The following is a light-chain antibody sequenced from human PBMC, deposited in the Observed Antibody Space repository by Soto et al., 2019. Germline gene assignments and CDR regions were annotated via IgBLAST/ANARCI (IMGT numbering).Light chain of an antibody. CDR3: QSYDNSLGVCYV. CDR1: SSNLGAGYD. Sequence: QSVLTQPPSVSGAPGQRVTISCTGSSSNLGAGYDVHWYQLLPGTAPKLLIYGNRNRPSGVPDRFSGSKSGTSASLAITGLQAEDEADYYRQSYDNSLGVCYVFGTGTKVTV. CDR2: GNR. V-gene: IGLV1-40*01. J-gene: IGLJ1*01.